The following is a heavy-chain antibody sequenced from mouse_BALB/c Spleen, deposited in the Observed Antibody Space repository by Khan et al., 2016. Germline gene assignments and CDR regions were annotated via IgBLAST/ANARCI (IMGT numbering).Heavy chain of an antibody. CDR3: ARSIHYCGYVTY. D-gene: IGHD1-2*01. CDR1: GFSFSDYY. CDR2: ISNGGGST. Sequence: EVELVESGGGLVQPGGSLKLSCATSGFSFSDYYMYWVRQTPEKRLEWVAYISNGGGSTYYPDTVKGRIIISRDNAKNTLYLQRSRLKSEDTAMYYCARSIHYCGYVTYWGQGTLVTVSA. V-gene: IGHV5-12*02. J-gene: IGHJ3*01.